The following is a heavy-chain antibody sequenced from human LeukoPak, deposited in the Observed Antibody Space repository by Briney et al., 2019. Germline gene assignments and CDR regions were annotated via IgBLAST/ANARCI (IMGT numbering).Heavy chain of an antibody. CDR3: ARAKYSNPEVFDY. CDR1: GYSISSGYY. D-gene: IGHD4-11*01. V-gene: IGHV4-38-2*01. Sequence: PSETLSLTCAVSGYSISSGYYWGWIRQPPGKGLEWIGSIYHSGSTYYNPSLKSRVTISVDTSKNQFSLKLSSVTAADTAVYYCARAKYSNPEVFDYWGQGTLVTVSS. J-gene: IGHJ4*02. CDR2: IYHSGST.